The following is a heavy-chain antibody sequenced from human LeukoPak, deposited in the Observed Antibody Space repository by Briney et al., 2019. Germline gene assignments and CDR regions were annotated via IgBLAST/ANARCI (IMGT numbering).Heavy chain of an antibody. J-gene: IGHJ5*02. V-gene: IGHV3-53*04. CDR3: AREYRGYSGYDYWGNWFDP. CDR1: GFTISSNY. Sequence: GGSLRLSCAASGFTISSNYMSWVRQAPGKGLECVSVLYSGGSTYYADSVKGRFTISRHNSTNTLYLQINSLRAEDTAVYYCAREYRGYSGYDYWGNWFDPWGQGTLVTVSS. D-gene: IGHD5-12*01. CDR2: LYSGGST.